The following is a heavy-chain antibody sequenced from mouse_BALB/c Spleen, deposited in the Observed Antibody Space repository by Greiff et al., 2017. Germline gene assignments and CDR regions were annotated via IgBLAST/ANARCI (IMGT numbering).Heavy chain of an antibody. D-gene: IGHD2-10*02. Sequence: QVQLQPGAELVKPGASVKLSCKASGYTFTSYYMYWVKQRPGQGLEWIGGINPSNGGTNFNEKFKSKATLTVDKSSSTAYMQLSSLTSEDSAVYYCTREGYGNYVFDYWGQGTTLTVSS. V-gene: IGHV1S81*02. CDR3: TREGYGNYVFDY. CDR1: GYTFTSYY. J-gene: IGHJ2*01. CDR2: INPSNGGT.